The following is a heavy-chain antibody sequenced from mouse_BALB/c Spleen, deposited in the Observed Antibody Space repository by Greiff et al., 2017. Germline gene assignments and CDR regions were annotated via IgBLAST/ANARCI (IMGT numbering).Heavy chain of an antibody. CDR2: ISSGSSTI. Sequence: EVKLVESGGGLVQPGGSRKLSCAASGFTFSSFGMHWVRQAPEKGLEWVAYISSGSSTIYYADTVKGRFTISRDNPKNTLFLQMTSLRSEDTAMYYCARSRSDPAWFACWGQGTLVTVSA. J-gene: IGHJ3*01. CDR1: GFTFSSFG. CDR3: ARSRSDPAWFAC. V-gene: IGHV5-17*02.